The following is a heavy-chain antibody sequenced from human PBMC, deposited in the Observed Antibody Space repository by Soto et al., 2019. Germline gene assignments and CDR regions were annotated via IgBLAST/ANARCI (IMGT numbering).Heavy chain of an antibody. CDR3: GRGGGWGGEAAFDS. D-gene: IGHD3-10*01. J-gene: IGHJ4*02. Sequence: QVQLAQSGAEVKKPGASVKVSGKTSGYTFTSYTLHWVRQAPGQGLEWMGRINAGDGREKYSQRSQQRVTLGTHTAALAPSLELRPPWPELAARYYCGRGGGWGGEAAFDSWGQGTLVTVSS. V-gene: IGHV1-3*01. CDR1: GYTFTSYT. CDR2: INAGDGRE.